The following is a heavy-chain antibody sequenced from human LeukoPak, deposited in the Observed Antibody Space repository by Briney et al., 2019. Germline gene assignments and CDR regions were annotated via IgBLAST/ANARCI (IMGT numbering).Heavy chain of an antibody. J-gene: IGHJ6*02. D-gene: IGHD2-15*01. CDR1: GYTFTSYD. Sequence: RASVKVSCKASGYTFTSYDINWVRQATGQGLEWMGWMNPNSGNTGYAQKFQGRVTMTRNTSISTAYMELSSLRSEDTAVYYCASLRPGYYYYYGMDVWGQGTTVTVSS. CDR3: ASLRPGYYYYYGMDV. CDR2: MNPNSGNT. V-gene: IGHV1-8*01.